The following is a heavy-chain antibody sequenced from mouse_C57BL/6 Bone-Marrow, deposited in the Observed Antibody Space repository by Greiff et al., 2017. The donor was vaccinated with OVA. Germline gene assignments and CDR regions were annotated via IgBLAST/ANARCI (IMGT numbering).Heavy chain of an antibody. CDR3: ARRNNIVTLDY. V-gene: IGHV5-17*01. CDR2: ISSGSSTI. Sequence: VQLKESGGGLVKPGGSLKLSCAASGFTFSDYGMHWVRQAPEKGLEWVAYISSGSSTIYYADTVKGRFTISRDNAKNTLFLQMTSLRSEDTAMYYCARRNNIVTLDYWGQGTTLTVSS. CDR1: GFTFSDYG. D-gene: IGHD2-5*01. J-gene: IGHJ2*01.